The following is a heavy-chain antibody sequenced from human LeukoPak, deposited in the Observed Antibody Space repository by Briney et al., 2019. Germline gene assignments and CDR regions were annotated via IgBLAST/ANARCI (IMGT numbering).Heavy chain of an antibody. Sequence: GGSLRLSCAASGFTFSSYSMHWVRQAPGKGLEWVAVIWYDGSNKYYADSVKGRFTISRDNSKNTLYLQMNSLRAEDTAVYYCARDGPLIAARGYFDYWGQGTLVTVSS. CDR3: ARDGPLIAARGYFDY. CDR1: GFTFSSYS. J-gene: IGHJ4*02. V-gene: IGHV3-33*01. CDR2: IWYDGSNK. D-gene: IGHD6-25*01.